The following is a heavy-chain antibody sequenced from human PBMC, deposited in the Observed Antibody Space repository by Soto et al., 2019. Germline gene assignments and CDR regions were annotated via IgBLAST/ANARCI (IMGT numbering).Heavy chain of an antibody. CDR2: ISYDGSNK. Sequence: GGSLRLSCAASGFTFSSYAMHWVRQAPGKGLEWVAVISYDGSNKYYADSVKGRFTISRDNSKNTLYLQMNSLRAEDTAVYYCATYGMDVWGQGTTVTVSS. J-gene: IGHJ6*02. V-gene: IGHV3-30-3*01. CDR3: ATYGMDV. CDR1: GFTFSSYA.